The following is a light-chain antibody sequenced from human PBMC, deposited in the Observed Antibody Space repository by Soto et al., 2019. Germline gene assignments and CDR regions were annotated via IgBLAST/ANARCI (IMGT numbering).Light chain of an antibody. CDR3: SSYTSSSTLLYV. CDR1: SSDVGGYNY. J-gene: IGLJ1*01. V-gene: IGLV2-14*01. CDR2: EVS. Sequence: QSVLTQPASVSGSPGQSITISCTGTSSDVGGYNYVSWYQQHPGKAPKLMIYEVSNRPSGVSNRFSGSKSDNTASLTISGLQAEDEAEYYCSSYTSSSTLLYVFGTGTKLTVL.